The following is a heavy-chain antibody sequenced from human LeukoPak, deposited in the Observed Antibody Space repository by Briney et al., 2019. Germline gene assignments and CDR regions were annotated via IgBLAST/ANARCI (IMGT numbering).Heavy chain of an antibody. CDR1: GFTFSSYW. CDR2: INQDGGAK. D-gene: IGHD5-24*01. J-gene: IGHJ4*02. V-gene: IGHV3-7*04. Sequence: RGSLRLSCVASGFTFSSYWMSWVRQAPGKGLEWVANINQDGGAKYYVASVKGRFTISRDNAKNSLYLQMNSLRAEDTAVYYCARIRGDGSTFDYWGQGTLVTVSS. CDR3: ARIRGDGSTFDY.